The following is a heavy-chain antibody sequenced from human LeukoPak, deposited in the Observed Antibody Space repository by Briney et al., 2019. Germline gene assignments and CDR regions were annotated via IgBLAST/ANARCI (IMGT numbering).Heavy chain of an antibody. CDR3: ARVFDSGSQAYFYYMDV. D-gene: IGHD3-10*01. V-gene: IGHV4-4*02. J-gene: IGHJ6*03. Sequence: SETLPLTCAVSGGSISSSNWWSWVRQPPGKGLEWIGEIYHSGSTNYNPSLKSRVTISVDKSKNQFSLKLSSVTAADTAVYYCARVFDSGSQAYFYYMDVWGKGTTVTISS. CDR1: GGSISSSNW. CDR2: IYHSGST.